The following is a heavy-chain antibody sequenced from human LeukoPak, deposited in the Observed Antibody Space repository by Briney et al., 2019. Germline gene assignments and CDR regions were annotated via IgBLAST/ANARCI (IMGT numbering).Heavy chain of an antibody. CDR2: ISYDGSNK. Sequence: GRSLRLSCAASGFTFSSYAMHWVRQAPGKGLEWVAVISYDGSNKYYADSVKGRFTISRDNSRDTLYLQMNSLRAEDTAVYYCARGPYSSGSGWFDPWGQGTLVTVSS. CDR3: ARGPYSSGSGWFDP. CDR1: GFTFSSYA. V-gene: IGHV3-30*03. D-gene: IGHD6-19*01. J-gene: IGHJ5*02.